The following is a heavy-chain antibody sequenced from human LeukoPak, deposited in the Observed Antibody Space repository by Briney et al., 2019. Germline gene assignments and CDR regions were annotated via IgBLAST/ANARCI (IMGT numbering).Heavy chain of an antibody. CDR2: IIPIFGTA. D-gene: IGHD6-6*01. CDR3: ARDLGARQNY. Sequence: ASVKVSCKASGGTFSSYAISWVRQAPGQGLEWMGGIIPIFGTANYAQKFQGRVTITTDESMSTAYMELSSLRSEDTAVYYCARDLGARQNYRGQGTLVTVSS. J-gene: IGHJ4*02. CDR1: GGTFSSYA. V-gene: IGHV1-69*05.